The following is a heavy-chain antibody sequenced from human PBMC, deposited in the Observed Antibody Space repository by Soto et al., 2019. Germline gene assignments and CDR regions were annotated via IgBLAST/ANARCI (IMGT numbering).Heavy chain of an antibody. V-gene: IGHV4-61*08. CDR1: GGYISSGGYY. D-gene: IGHD4-17*01. Sequence: PSETMSLTCAVSGGYISSGGYYWSSIRKPPGKGLEWIGYIYYSGSTNYNPSLKSRVTISVDTSKNQFSLKLSSVTAADTAVYYCAATPDYGGNSYAFDIWGQGTMVTVSS. CDR3: AATPDYGGNSYAFDI. CDR2: IYYSGST. J-gene: IGHJ3*02.